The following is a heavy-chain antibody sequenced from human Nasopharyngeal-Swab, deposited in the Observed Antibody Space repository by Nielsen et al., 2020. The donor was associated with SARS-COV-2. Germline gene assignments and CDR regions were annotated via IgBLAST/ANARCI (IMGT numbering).Heavy chain of an antibody. D-gene: IGHD5-12*01. Sequence: SVKVSCKASGGTFSSYAISWVRQAPGQGLEWMGGIIPIFGTANYAQKFQGRVTITADESTSTAYMELSSPRSEDTAVYYCASLAGGEELYSGYDSDYWGQGTLVTVSS. CDR3: ASLAGGEELYSGYDSDY. J-gene: IGHJ4*02. CDR2: IIPIFGTA. CDR1: GGTFSSYA. V-gene: IGHV1-69*13.